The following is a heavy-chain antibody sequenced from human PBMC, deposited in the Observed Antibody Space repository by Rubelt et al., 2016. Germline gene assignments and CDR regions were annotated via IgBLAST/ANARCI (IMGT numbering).Heavy chain of an antibody. J-gene: IGHJ3*02. Sequence: QVQLVQSGAEVKKPGASVKVSCKASGYTFTSYGISWVRQAPGQGLEWMGWISAYNGNTNYAQKLQGRVTMTTSPATSTAYKGLRSLRSDDTAVYYCARRDGYNWDDAFDIWGQGTMVTVSS. D-gene: IGHD5-24*01. CDR2: ISAYNGNT. CDR1: GYTFTSYG. V-gene: IGHV1-18*01. CDR3: ARRDGYNWDDAFDI.